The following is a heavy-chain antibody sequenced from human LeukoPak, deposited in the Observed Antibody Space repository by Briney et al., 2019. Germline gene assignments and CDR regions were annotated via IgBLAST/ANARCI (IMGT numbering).Heavy chain of an antibody. CDR1: GYTFTSYG. Sequence: ASVKVSCKASGYTFTSYGISWVRQAPGQGLEWMGWISAYNGNTNYAQKLQGRVTMTTDTSTSTAYMELSRLRSDDTAVYYCARDQEMATLYYYYGMDVWGQGTTVTVSS. J-gene: IGHJ6*02. D-gene: IGHD5-24*01. V-gene: IGHV1-18*01. CDR2: ISAYNGNT. CDR3: ARDQEMATLYYYYGMDV.